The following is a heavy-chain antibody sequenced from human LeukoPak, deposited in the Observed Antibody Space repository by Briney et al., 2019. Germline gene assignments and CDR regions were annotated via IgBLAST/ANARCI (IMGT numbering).Heavy chain of an antibody. CDR1: GFTVSSNS. CDR3: TREQDREAAGTVIGDY. V-gene: IGHV3-53*01. CDR2: IYSDNT. Sequence: PGGSLRLSCTVSGFTVSSNSMSWVRQAPGKGLEWVSFIYSDNTHYSDSVKGRFTISRDNSKNTLYLQMNSLRADDTAVYYCTREQDREAAGTVIGDYWGQGALVTVSS. D-gene: IGHD6-13*01. J-gene: IGHJ4*02.